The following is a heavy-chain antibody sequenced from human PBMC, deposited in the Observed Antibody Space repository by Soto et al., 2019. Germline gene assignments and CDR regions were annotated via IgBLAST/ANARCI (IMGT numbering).Heavy chain of an antibody. CDR1: GGSFSGYY. CDR2: INHSGST. Sequence: QVQLQQWGAGLLKLSETLSLTCAVYGGSFSGYYWSWIRQPPGKGLEWIGEINHSGSTNYNPSIQSRVTIAVDTSKNQFSLQLSSVTAADTAVYYCARTYSSSWSPFEYWGQGTLVTVSS. D-gene: IGHD6-13*01. J-gene: IGHJ4*02. CDR3: ARTYSSSWSPFEY. V-gene: IGHV4-34*01.